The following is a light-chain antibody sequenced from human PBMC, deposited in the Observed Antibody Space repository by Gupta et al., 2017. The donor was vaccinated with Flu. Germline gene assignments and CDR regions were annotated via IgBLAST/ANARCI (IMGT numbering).Light chain of an antibody. CDR2: EDN. V-gene: IGLV1-51*02. CDR1: RSNIGIHY. CDR3: GTWDSGLSTGL. J-gene: IGLJ3*02. Sequence: QSVLTQTPSVSAAPGQKVTIPCSGSRSNIGIHYVSWYQHLPGTAPKLLIYEDNKRPSGIPDRFSGSKSGTAATLDITGLQTGDEADYYCGTWDSGLSTGLFGGGTKLTVL.